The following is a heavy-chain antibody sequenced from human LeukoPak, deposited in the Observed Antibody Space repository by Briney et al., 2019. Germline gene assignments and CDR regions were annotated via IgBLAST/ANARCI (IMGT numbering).Heavy chain of an antibody. CDR1: RGSISSSNYY. CDR3: ARFSFVYYGSGSYVTHYNWFDP. Sequence: PSETLSLTCSVSRGSISSSNYYWGWIRQPPGKGLEWIGYIYYSGSTNYNPSLKSRVTISVDTSKNQFSLKLSSVTAADTAVYYCARFSFVYYGSGSYVTHYNWFDPWGQGTLVTVSS. V-gene: IGHV4-61*05. CDR2: IYYSGST. D-gene: IGHD3-10*01. J-gene: IGHJ5*02.